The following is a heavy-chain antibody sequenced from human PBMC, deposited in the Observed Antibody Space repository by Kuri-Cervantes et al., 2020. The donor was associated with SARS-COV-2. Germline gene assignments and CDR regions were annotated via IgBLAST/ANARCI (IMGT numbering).Heavy chain of an antibody. V-gene: IGHV3-30*18. D-gene: IGHD3-22*01. CDR1: RFTFRNYG. J-gene: IGHJ4*02. CDR2: ISYDETYK. Sequence: LSLTCAASRFTFRNYGMHWVRQAPGKGLEWVALISYDETYKYYADSVEGRFTISRDNSENTLYLQMNSLRAEDTAVYYCAKDQDYYDSSGQFDYWGQGTLVTVSS. CDR3: AKDQDYYDSSGQFDY.